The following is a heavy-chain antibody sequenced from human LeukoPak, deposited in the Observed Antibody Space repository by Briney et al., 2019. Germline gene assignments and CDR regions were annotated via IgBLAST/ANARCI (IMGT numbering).Heavy chain of an antibody. CDR2: INHSGST. CDR3: ARDDNRIVGAKYAFDI. CDR1: GGSFRGYY. J-gene: IGHJ3*02. D-gene: IGHD1-26*01. V-gene: IGHV4-34*01. Sequence: PSETLSLTCAVYGGSFRGYYWGWIRQPPGKGLEWIGEINHSGSTNYNPSLKRRVTMSVDTSKNQFSLKLSSVTAADTAVYYCARDDNRIVGAKYAFDIWGQGTMVTVSS.